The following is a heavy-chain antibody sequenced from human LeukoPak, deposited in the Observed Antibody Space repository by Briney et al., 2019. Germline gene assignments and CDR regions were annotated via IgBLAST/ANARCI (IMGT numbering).Heavy chain of an antibody. V-gene: IGHV4-59*08. D-gene: IGHD2-8*01. Sequence: SETLSLTCTISGGSISSYYWSWIRQPPGKGLEWIGYIYYSGNTNYNPSLKSRVTISIDTSKNQFSLKLTSVTAADTTVYYCAKMAAIGAMDVWGQGTTVTVSS. J-gene: IGHJ6*02. CDR3: AKMAAIGAMDV. CDR1: GGSISSYY. CDR2: IYYSGNT.